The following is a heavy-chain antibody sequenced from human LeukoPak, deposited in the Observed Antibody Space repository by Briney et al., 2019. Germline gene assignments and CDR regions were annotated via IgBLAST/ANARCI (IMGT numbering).Heavy chain of an antibody. CDR2: ISYDGSNK. CDR3: AREPRSSGYFYSFDY. CDR1: GLTFSGYA. Sequence: GGSLRLSCAASGLTFSGYALHWVRQAPGKGLEWVAIISYDGSNKYYADSVKGRFTLSRDNSKNTLYLQMNSLRVEDTAVYYCAREPRSSGYFYSFDYWGQGTLVTVSS. D-gene: IGHD3-22*01. V-gene: IGHV3-30*04. J-gene: IGHJ4*02.